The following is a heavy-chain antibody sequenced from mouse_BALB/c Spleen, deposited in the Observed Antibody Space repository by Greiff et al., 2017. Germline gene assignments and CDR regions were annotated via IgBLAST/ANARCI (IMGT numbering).Heavy chain of an antibody. CDR2: ISYDGSN. CDR1: GYSITSGYY. Sequence: QLQQSGPGLVKPSQSLSLTCSVTGYSITSGYYWNWIRQFPGNKLEWMGYISYDGSNNYNPSLKNRISITRDTSKNQFFLKLNSVTTEDTATYYCARGIYYFDYWGQGTTLTVSS. J-gene: IGHJ2*01. CDR3: ARGIYYFDY. V-gene: IGHV3-6*02.